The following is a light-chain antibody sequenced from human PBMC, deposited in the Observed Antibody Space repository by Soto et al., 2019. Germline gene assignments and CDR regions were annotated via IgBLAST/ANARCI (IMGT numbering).Light chain of an antibody. Sequence: QSALTQPASVSGSPGQSITISCIGTTSDVGCYSLVSWYQQHPGKAPKIIIYEGNKRPSGVSNRFSGSKSGNTASLTISGLQAEDEAEYYCCSYAGTSAWLFGGGTKLTVL. CDR2: EGN. CDR1: TSDVGCYSL. J-gene: IGLJ3*02. CDR3: CSYAGTSAWL. V-gene: IGLV2-23*01.